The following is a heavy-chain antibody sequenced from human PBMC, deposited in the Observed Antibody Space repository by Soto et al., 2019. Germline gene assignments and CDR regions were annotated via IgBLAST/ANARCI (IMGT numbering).Heavy chain of an antibody. CDR1: GYTFTSYD. V-gene: IGHV1-8*01. D-gene: IGHD3-10*01. J-gene: IGHJ4*02. CDR3: ARSYMVRGVIQHYFDY. Sequence: ASVKVSCKASGYTFTSYDINWVRQATGQGLEWMGWMNPNSGNTGYAQKFQGRATMTRNTSISTAYMELSSLRSEDTAVYYCARSYMVRGVIQHYFDYWGQGTLVTISS. CDR2: MNPNSGNT.